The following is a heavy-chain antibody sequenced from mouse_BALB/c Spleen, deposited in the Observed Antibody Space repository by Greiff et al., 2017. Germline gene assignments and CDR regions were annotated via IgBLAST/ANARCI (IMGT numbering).Heavy chain of an antibody. CDR1: GFTFSSYT. CDR3: ARRGWEYYFDY. CDR2: ISNGGGST. D-gene: IGHD4-1*01. J-gene: IGHJ2*01. Sequence: EVQLVESGGGLVQPGGSLKLSCAASGFTFSSYTMSWVRQTPEKRLEWVAYISNGGGSTYYPDTVKGRFTISRDNAKNTLYLQMSSLKSEDTAMYYCARRGWEYYFDYGGQGTTLTVSS. V-gene: IGHV5-12-2*01.